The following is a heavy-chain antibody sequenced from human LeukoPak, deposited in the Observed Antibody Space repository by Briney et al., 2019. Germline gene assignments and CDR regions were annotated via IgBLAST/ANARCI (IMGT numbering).Heavy chain of an antibody. CDR1: GASISNSFYY. J-gene: IGHJ4*02. Sequence: PSETLSLSCTVSGASISNSFYYWGWIRQPPGKGLEWIGSINYSGSTYYNPSLKSRVTMSLDTSKNQFSLKLSSVTAADTAVYYCAREGFDGSTYTDYWGQGTLVTVSS. V-gene: IGHV4-39*02. CDR2: INYSGST. D-gene: IGHD2-2*02. CDR3: AREGFDGSTYTDY.